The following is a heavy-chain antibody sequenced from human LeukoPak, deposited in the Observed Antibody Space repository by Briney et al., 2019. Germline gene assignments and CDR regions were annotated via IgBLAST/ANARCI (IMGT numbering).Heavy chain of an antibody. D-gene: IGHD6-13*01. J-gene: IGHJ4*02. Sequence: GESLKISCKGSGYSFTSYWIGWVRQMPGKGLEWMGVIYPSDSDTRYSPSFQGQVTISADKSSSTAYLQWRSLKASDTAIYYCARRVDAASSWYSAALDYWGQGTLVTVSS. CDR1: GYSFTSYW. CDR2: IYPSDSDT. CDR3: ARRVDAASSWYSAALDY. V-gene: IGHV5-51*01.